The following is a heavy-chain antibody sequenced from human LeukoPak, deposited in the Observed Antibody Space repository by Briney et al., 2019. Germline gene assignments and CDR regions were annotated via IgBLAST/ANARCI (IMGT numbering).Heavy chain of an antibody. CDR2: IYYSGST. CDR3: ARREQLEPFDY. CDR1: GGSISSSSYY. Sequence: SETLSLTCTVSGGSISSSSYYWGWIRQPPGKGLEWIGSIYYSGSTYYNPSLKSRVTISVDTSKNQFSLKLSSVTAADTAVYYCARREQLEPFDYWGQGTLSPSPQ. V-gene: IGHV4-39*01. J-gene: IGHJ4*02. D-gene: IGHD6-13*01.